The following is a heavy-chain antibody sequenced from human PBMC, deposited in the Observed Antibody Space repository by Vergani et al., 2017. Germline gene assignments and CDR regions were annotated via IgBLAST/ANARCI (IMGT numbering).Heavy chain of an antibody. V-gene: IGHV3-30*18. CDR1: GFTFSSYG. Sequence: QVQLVESGGGVVQPGRSLRLSCAASGFTFSSYGMHWVRQAPGKGLEWVAVISYDGSNKYYADSVKGRFTISRDNSKNTLYLQMNSLRAEDTAVYYCAKGGAXLLRYFDWFLSGDNWFDPWGQGTLVTVSS. CDR3: AKGGAXLLRYFDWFLSGDNWFDP. CDR2: ISYDGSNK. D-gene: IGHD3-9*01. J-gene: IGHJ5*02.